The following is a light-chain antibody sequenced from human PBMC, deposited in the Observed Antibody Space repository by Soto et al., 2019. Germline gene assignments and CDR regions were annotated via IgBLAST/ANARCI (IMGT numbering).Light chain of an antibody. V-gene: IGKV3-20*01. J-gene: IGKJ5*01. CDR2: GAS. CDR3: QQYCSSVT. Sequence: IVLTQSPCILSLSPGERATLSCRASQSVSNDFLAWYQQKPGQAPRLLIYGASTRATDVPDRFSGSGSGADIPLTISRLEPEDFTVYYCQQYCSSVTFGQGTRLEIK. CDR1: QSVSNDF.